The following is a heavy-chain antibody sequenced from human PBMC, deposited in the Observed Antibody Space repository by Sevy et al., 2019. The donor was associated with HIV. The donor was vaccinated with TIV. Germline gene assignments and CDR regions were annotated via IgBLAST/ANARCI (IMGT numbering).Heavy chain of an antibody. Sequence: GESLKISCAASGFTFSSYWMSWVRQAPGKGLEWVANIKQDGSEKYYVDSVKGRFTISRDNSKNSLYLQMNSLRAEDTAVYYCARDPDSSGYYYYYYGMDVWGQGTTVTVSS. J-gene: IGHJ6*02. CDR1: GFTFSSYW. D-gene: IGHD3-22*01. CDR2: IKQDGSEK. V-gene: IGHV3-7*01. CDR3: ARDPDSSGYYYYYYGMDV.